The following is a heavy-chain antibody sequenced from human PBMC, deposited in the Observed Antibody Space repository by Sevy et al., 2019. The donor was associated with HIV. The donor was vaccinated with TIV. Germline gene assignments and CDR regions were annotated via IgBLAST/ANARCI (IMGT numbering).Heavy chain of an antibody. CDR1: GFTFSSYS. Sequence: GGSPRLSCAASGFTFSSYSMNWVRQAPGKGLEWVSSISSSSSYIYYADSVKGRFTISRDNAKNSLYLQMNSLRAEDTAVYYCARALGYYGMDVWGQGTTVTVSS. CDR3: ARALGYYGMDV. J-gene: IGHJ6*02. V-gene: IGHV3-21*01. CDR2: ISSSSSYI.